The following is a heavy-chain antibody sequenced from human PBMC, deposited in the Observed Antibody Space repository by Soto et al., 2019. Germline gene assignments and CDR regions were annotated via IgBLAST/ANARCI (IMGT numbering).Heavy chain of an antibody. CDR1: GYTFTGYY. CDR3: ARGVIVVVPAATKYYFDY. D-gene: IGHD2-2*01. Sequence: ASVKVSCEASGYTFTGYYMHWVRQAPGQGLEWMGWINPNSGGTNYAQKFQGWVTMTRDTSISTAYMELSRLRSDDTAVYYCARGVIVVVPAATKYYFDYWGQGTLVTVSS. J-gene: IGHJ4*02. V-gene: IGHV1-2*04. CDR2: INPNSGGT.